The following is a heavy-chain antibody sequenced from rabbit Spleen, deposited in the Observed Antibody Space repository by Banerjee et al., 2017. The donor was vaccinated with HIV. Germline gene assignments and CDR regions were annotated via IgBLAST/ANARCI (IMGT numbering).Heavy chain of an antibody. V-gene: IGHV1S40*01. CDR2: INAATAKP. J-gene: IGHJ4*01. D-gene: IGHD4-1*01. Sequence: QSLEESGGGLVKPGASLTLTCTASGFSFSSYYWMCWVRQAPGKGLEWIACINAATAKPVYATWAKGRFTISRTSSTTVTLQMTSLTAADTATYFCARDLAGAIGWNFYLWGPGTLVTVS. CDR1: GFSFSSYYW. CDR3: ARDLAGAIGWNFYL.